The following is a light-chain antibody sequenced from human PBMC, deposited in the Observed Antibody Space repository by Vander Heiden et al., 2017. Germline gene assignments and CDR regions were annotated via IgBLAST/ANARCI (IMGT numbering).Light chain of an antibody. J-gene: IGLJ3*02. Sequence: QSVLAQPPSASGTPGPRVTISCSGSNSNIGTNTVNWYQQFPGTAPKLLIYSSNQRPSGVPDRLSGSKSGTSASLAISGLQSEDEADYFCAAWDDSLSGWVFGGGTRLTVL. CDR1: NSNIGTNT. CDR3: AAWDDSLSGWV. CDR2: SSN. V-gene: IGLV1-44*01.